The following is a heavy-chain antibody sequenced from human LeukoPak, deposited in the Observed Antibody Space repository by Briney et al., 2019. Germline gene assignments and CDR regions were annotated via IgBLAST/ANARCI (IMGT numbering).Heavy chain of an antibody. D-gene: IGHD5-12*01. J-gene: IGHJ6*03. CDR3: ARDIVATGPYYYYYYMDV. V-gene: IGHV4-34*01. CDR2: INHSGST. Sequence: PSETLSLTCAVYGGSFSGYYWSWIRQPPGKGLEWIGEINHSGSTNYNPSLKSRVTISVDTSKNQFSLKLSSVTAADTAVYYCARDIVATGPYYYYYYMDVWGKGTTVTVSS. CDR1: GGSFSGYY.